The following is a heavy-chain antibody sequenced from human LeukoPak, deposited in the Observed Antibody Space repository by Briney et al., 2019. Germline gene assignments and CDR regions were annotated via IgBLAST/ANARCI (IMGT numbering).Heavy chain of an antibody. CDR1: GFILNNHA. CDR3: AKDAMVKRYIDY. J-gene: IGHJ4*02. CDR2: ISGSGSTI. Sequence: PGGSMRLSCAASGFILNNHAMSWVRQAPGKGLQWISDISGSGSTIGSGATVKCRLTISRDNTKKTVSLQMNHLRDEDTAIYYCAKDAMVKRYIDYWGQGTPVTVSS. D-gene: IGHD5-18*01. V-gene: IGHV3-23*01.